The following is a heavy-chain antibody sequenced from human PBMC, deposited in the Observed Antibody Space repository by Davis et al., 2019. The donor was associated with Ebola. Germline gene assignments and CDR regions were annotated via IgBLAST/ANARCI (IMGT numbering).Heavy chain of an antibody. CDR2: IKQDGSEK. Sequence: PGGSLRLSCAASGFTFSSYWMSWVRQAPGKGLEWVANIKQDGSEKYYVDSVKGRFTISRDNAKNPLYLKMNSLRAEDTAVYYCARGGSSWSIDYWGQGTLVTVSS. CDR1: GFTFSSYW. D-gene: IGHD6-13*01. J-gene: IGHJ4*02. CDR3: ARGGSSWSIDY. V-gene: IGHV3-7*01.